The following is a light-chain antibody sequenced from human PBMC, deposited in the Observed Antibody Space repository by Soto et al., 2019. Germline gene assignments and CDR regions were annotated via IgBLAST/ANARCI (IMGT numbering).Light chain of an antibody. CDR3: QQFHYWWT. Sequence: EIVLTQSPGTLSLSPGERATLSCRASQSVSNNYLAWYQQKPGQAPRLLIYDASTRATGIPARFSGSGSGTEFTLTISSLQSEDFAFYYCQQFHYWWTFGQGTKVDIK. CDR1: QSVSNN. V-gene: IGKV3-15*01. CDR2: DAS. J-gene: IGKJ1*01.